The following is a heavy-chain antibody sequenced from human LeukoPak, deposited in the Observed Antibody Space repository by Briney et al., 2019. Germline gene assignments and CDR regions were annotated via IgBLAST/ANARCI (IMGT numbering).Heavy chain of an antibody. CDR3: AGGSYYFGSSDNHYYYYYMDV. CDR2: VNHSGST. V-gene: IGHV4-34*01. CDR1: GGSFSAYH. Sequence: PSETLSLTCAVYGGSFSAYHWTWIRQPPGMGLEWIGEVNHSGSTNYNASLKSRLTISADTSKNQFSLKVSSVTAADAAVYYCAGGSYYFGSSDNHYYYYYMDVWGKGTTVTV. D-gene: IGHD2/OR15-2a*01. J-gene: IGHJ6*03.